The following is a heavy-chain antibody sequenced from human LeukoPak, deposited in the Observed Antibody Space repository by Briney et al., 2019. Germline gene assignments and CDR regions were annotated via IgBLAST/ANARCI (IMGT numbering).Heavy chain of an antibody. J-gene: IGHJ4*02. CDR2: ISGSGGST. V-gene: IGHV3-23*01. D-gene: IGHD5-24*01. Sequence: GGSLRLSCAASEFTFSSCAMSWVRQAPGEGLEWVSVISGSGGSTYYADSVKGRFTISRDNSKYTLYLQMNSLRAEDTAVYYCAKARGRDGYKDELDYWGQGTLVTVSS. CDR1: EFTFSSCA. CDR3: AKARGRDGYKDELDY.